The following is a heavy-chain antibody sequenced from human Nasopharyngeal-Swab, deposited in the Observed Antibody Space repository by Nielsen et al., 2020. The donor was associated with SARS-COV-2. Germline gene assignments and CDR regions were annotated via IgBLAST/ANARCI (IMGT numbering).Heavy chain of an antibody. J-gene: IGHJ5*02. CDR2: IYYSGST. CDR3: ARLPLGVVMTGWFDP. CDR1: GGSISSSSYY. D-gene: IGHD2-15*01. Sequence: SETLSLTCTVSGGSISSSSYYWGWIRPPPGKGLEWIGSIYYSGSTYYNPSLKSRVTISVDTSKNQFSLKLSSVTAADTAVYYCARLPLGVVMTGWFDPWGQGTLVTVSS. V-gene: IGHV4-39*01.